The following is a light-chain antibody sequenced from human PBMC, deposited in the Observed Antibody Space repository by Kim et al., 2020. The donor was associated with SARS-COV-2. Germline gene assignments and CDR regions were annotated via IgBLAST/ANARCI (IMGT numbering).Light chain of an antibody. CDR2: LNSDGSH. Sequence: SVNLTGTLSSGHSSYAIAWHQQQPAKGPRYLMKLNSDGSHSEGDGIPDRFSGSSSGAERYLTISSLQSEDEADYYCQTWGTGIWVFGGGTQLTVL. CDR1: SGHSSYA. V-gene: IGLV4-69*01. CDR3: QTWGTGIWV. J-gene: IGLJ3*02.